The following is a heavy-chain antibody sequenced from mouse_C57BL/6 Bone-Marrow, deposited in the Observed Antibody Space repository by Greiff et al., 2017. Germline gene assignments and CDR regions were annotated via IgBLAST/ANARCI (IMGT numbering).Heavy chain of an antibody. J-gene: IGHJ4*01. CDR2: ISDGGSYT. Sequence: EVNVVESGGGLVKPGGSLKLSCAASGFTFSSYAMSWVRQTPEKRLEWVATISDGGSYTYYPDNVKGRFTISRDNAKNNLYLQMSHLKSEDTAMYYCASSRYYYGSSSPYYAMDYWGQGTSVTVAS. CDR1: GFTFSSYA. V-gene: IGHV5-4*03. CDR3: ASSRYYYGSSSPYYAMDY. D-gene: IGHD1-1*01.